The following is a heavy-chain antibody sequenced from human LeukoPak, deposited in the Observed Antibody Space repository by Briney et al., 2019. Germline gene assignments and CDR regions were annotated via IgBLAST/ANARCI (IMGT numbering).Heavy chain of an antibody. CDR3: ANNRPWFGELSPPHFDY. V-gene: IGHV3-33*06. CDR2: IWYDGSNK. J-gene: IGHJ4*02. Sequence: PGGSLRLSRAASGFTFSSYGMHWVRQAPGKGLEWVAVIWYDGSNKYYADSVKGRFTISRDNSKNTLYMQMNSLRAEDTAVYYCANNRPWFGELSPPHFDYWGQGTLVTVSS. D-gene: IGHD3-10*01. CDR1: GFTFSSYG.